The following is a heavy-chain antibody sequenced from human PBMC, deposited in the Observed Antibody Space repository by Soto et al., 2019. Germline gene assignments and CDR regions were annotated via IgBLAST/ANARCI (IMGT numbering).Heavy chain of an antibody. V-gene: IGHV3-11*01. J-gene: IGHJ3*02. CDR3: ARDIGSYYDFWSGYYGTGDAFDS. Sequence: QVQLVESGGGLVKPGGSLRLSCAASGFTFSDYYMSWIRQAPGKGLGRASYIRSSGSTISYADSVKGRFTISMDNAKNSLYLQMNSLRAEDTDVYYCARDIGSYYDFWSGYYGTGDAFDSWGQGTMVTASS. CDR2: IRSSGSTI. CDR1: GFTFSDYY. D-gene: IGHD3-3*01.